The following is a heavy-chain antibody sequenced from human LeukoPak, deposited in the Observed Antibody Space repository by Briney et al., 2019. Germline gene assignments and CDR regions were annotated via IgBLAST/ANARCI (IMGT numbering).Heavy chain of an antibody. CDR1: GYSTRSVYY. V-gene: IGHV4-38-2*01. Sequence: SETLSLTCAVSGYSTRSVYYWGCIRQPSGKGLEWIGSIYQSVSTYYNPSLKSRVTISVDTSKNQFSLKLSSVTAADTAVYYCARNKSTVTTSRHHSFDIWGQGTMVTVSS. CDR2: IYQSVST. CDR3: ARNKSTVTTSRHHSFDI. D-gene: IGHD4-17*01. J-gene: IGHJ3*02.